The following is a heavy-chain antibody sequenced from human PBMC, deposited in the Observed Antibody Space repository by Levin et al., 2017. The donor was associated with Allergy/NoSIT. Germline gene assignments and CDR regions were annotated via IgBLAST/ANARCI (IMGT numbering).Heavy chain of an antibody. V-gene: IGHV3-30*18. CDR2: ISYDGSNK. D-gene: IGHD3-10*01. J-gene: IGHJ6*02. CDR1: GFTFSSYG. CDR3: AKGGETMVRGVIIRFPGMDV. Sequence: PGGSLRLSCAASGFTFSSYGMHWVRQAPGKGLEWVAVISYDGSNKYYADSVKGRFTISRDNSKNTLYLQMNSLRAEDTAVYYCAKGGETMVRGVIIRFPGMDVWGQGTTVTVSS.